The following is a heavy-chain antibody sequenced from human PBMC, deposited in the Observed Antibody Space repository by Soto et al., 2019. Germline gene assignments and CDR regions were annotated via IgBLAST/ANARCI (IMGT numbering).Heavy chain of an antibody. CDR2: ISGSGGST. CDR3: AKDMSSSSFYFDD. J-gene: IGHJ4*02. CDR1: GFTFSSYA. Sequence: LRLSCAASGFTFSSYARSWVRQAPGKGLEWVSAISGSGGSTYYADSVKGRFTISRDNSKNTLYLQMNSLRAEDTAVYYCAKDMSSSSFYFDDWGQGTLVTVSS. V-gene: IGHV3-23*01. D-gene: IGHD6-6*01.